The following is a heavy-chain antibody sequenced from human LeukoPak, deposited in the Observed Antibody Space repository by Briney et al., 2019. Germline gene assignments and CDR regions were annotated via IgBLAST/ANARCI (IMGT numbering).Heavy chain of an antibody. J-gene: IGHJ3*02. V-gene: IGHV3-23*01. D-gene: IGHD3-3*01. Sequence: PGGSLRLSCAASGFTFRSYAMSWVRQAPGKGLEWVSSISGGGGSAYYADSVKGRFTVSRNNSKNTLYLQMNSLRAEDTAVYYCARTYDFGIGPPGDAFDNWGQGTLVTVFS. CDR3: ARTYDFGIGPPGDAFDN. CDR2: ISGGGGSA. CDR1: GFTFRSYA.